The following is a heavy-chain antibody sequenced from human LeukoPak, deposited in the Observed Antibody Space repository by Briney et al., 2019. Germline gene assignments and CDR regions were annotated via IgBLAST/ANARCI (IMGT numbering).Heavy chain of an antibody. CDR3: AKDQRVAVAYNWFDP. V-gene: IGHV3-23*01. Sequence: GGSLRLSCAASGFTFSNYAMSWVRQAPGKGLEWVSVISGSGDSTYYADSVKGRFTISRDNSKNTLYLQMNSLRAEDTAVYYCAKDQRVAVAYNWFDPWGQGTLVTVSS. CDR1: GFTFSNYA. CDR2: ISGSGDST. J-gene: IGHJ5*02. D-gene: IGHD6-19*01.